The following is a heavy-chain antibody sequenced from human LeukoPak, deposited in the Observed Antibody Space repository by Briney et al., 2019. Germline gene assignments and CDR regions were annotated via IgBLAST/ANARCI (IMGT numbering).Heavy chain of an antibody. J-gene: IGHJ3*02. V-gene: IGHV3-53*04. D-gene: IGHD3-22*01. CDR3: ARIRPDYSETRIDSFDI. CDR1: GFIVSSNY. CDR2: IYSGGST. Sequence: GGSLRLSCAASGFIVSSNYMSWVRQAPGKGLEWVSSIYSGGSTYYADSVKGRYTISRHNPNTLCLQMNSLKTEDTAVYYCARIRPDYSETRIDSFDIWGQGTMVTVSS.